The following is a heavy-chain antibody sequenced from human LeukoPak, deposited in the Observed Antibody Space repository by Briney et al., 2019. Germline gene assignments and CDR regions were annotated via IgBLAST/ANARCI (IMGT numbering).Heavy chain of an antibody. D-gene: IGHD3-22*01. CDR3: ARAGSYDSSGYYSPEYFQH. CDR2: IKEDGSDK. J-gene: IGHJ1*01. Sequence: PGGSLRLSCAASGFSFSTYWMSWVRQAPGKGLEWVANIKEDGSDKNYVESMKGRYTISRDNAKNSLYLQMNSLRAEDTALYYCARAGSYDSSGYYSPEYFQHWGQGTLVTVSS. CDR1: GFSFSTYW. V-gene: IGHV3-7*03.